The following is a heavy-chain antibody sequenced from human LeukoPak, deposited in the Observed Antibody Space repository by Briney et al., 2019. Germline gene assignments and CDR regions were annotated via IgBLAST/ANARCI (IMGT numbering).Heavy chain of an antibody. D-gene: IGHD2-8*01. CDR3: ARLKDDVTKFDY. CDR2: IKQDGSEI. J-gene: IGHJ4*02. CDR1: GFRFSSYW. Sequence: GGSLRLSCLGSGFRFSSYWMSWVRQAPGKGLEWVANIKQDGSEIHYGDSVKGRFTISRDNAKNSLFLQMNSLRVEDTAVYYCARLKDDVTKFDYWGQGTLVSASS. V-gene: IGHV3-7*01.